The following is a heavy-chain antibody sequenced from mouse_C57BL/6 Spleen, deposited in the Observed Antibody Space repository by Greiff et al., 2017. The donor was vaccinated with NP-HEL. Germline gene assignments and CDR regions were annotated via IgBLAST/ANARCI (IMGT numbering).Heavy chain of an antibody. Sequence: EVHLVESGGGLVQPKGSLKLSCAASGFTFNTYAMHLVRPAPGKGLEWVARLRSKSSNYATYYADSVQDRFTISRDDSQSRRYLQMNNLKTEDTAMDYCVRDYGSSYEDWYFDVGGTGTTVTVSS. CDR3: VRDYGSSYEDWYFDV. V-gene: IGHV10-3*01. CDR2: LRSKSSNYAT. J-gene: IGHJ1*03. D-gene: IGHD1-1*01. CDR1: GFTFNTYA.